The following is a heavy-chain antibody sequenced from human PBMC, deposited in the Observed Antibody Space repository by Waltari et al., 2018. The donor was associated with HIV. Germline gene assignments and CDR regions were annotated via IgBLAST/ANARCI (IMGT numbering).Heavy chain of an antibody. CDR2: IYPTGDT. D-gene: IGHD3-10*01. V-gene: IGHV4-4*07. Sequence: QVQLQESGPGLVKPSETLSLTCTVSGGSINNYYWSWVRQPAGRTLEWIGRIYPTGDTNYHPSRRSRLTLSVDKSKSQFSLKLNSVTAADTAIYYCARDFYLGSADYAYFDAWGQGTRVIVSS. CDR3: ARDFYLGSADYAYFDA. J-gene: IGHJ4*02. CDR1: GGSINNYY.